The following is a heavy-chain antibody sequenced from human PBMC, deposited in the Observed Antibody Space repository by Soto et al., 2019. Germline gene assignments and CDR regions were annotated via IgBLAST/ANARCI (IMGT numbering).Heavy chain of an antibody. D-gene: IGHD6-19*01. CDR1: GFTFSSYG. CDR2: ISYDGSNK. V-gene: IGHV3-30*18. J-gene: IGHJ3*02. CDR3: AKDLWLDPAGWGAFDI. Sequence: QVQLVESGGGVVQPGRSLRLSCAASGFTFSSYGMHWVRQAPGKGLEWVAVISYDGSNKYYADSVKGRFTISRDNSKNTLYLQMNSLRAEDTAVYYCAKDLWLDPAGWGAFDIWGQGTMVTVSS.